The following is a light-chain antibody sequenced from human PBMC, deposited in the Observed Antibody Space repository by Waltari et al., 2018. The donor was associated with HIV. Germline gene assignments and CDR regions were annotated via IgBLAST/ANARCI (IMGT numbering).Light chain of an antibody. J-gene: IGLJ3*02. Sequence: QSALTQPASVSGSPGQSITISCTGTNSDVGNYNLVSWYRQHPDKAPKLLVFEVTRRPSGVADRVSGSKSGNTASLTISGLQAEDEADYYCCSYAGSDTLVFGGGTKLTVL. CDR2: EVT. CDR1: NSDVGNYNL. V-gene: IGLV2-23*02. CDR3: CSYAGSDTLV.